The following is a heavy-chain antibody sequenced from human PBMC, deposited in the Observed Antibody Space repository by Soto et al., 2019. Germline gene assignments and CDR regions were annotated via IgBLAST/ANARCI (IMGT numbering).Heavy chain of an antibody. CDR2: IRSKAYGGTT. CDR1: GFTFGDYA. Sequence: GGSLRLSCTASGFTFGDYAMSWFRQAPGKGLEWVGFIRSKAYGGTTEYAASVKGRFTISRDDSKSIAYLQMNSLKTEDTAVYYCTRGSMVRGVLWFDPWGQGTLVTVSS. D-gene: IGHD3-10*01. J-gene: IGHJ5*02. V-gene: IGHV3-49*03. CDR3: TRGSMVRGVLWFDP.